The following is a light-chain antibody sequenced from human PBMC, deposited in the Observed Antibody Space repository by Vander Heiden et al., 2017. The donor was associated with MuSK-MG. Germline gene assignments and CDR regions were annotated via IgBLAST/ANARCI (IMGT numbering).Light chain of an antibody. CDR2: ATS. CDR3: QQSFSSYT. CDR1: ESTRSY. Sequence: ILMTQSPPSLSASVGDRVTITCRASESTRSYLNWYHYKPGKAPQLLVYATSSVENGVPSRFSGSGSGTDFTITRTALRPEDVETCYCQQSFSSYTFGPGTKVQIK. J-gene: IGKJ2*01. V-gene: IGKV1-39*01.